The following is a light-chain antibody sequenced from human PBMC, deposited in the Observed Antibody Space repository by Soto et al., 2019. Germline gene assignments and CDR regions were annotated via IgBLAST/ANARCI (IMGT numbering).Light chain of an antibody. J-gene: IGKJ1*01. Sequence: RITNSPSTLSSSVGDRGAITCRASQNIRSRLAWFQQKPGKAPKLLIYDASSLESGVPQRFSGSGSGTEFTLTISSLQTDNFSTYYCQQYHSYCTFGQGTKVDIK. CDR1: QNIRSR. V-gene: IGKV1-5*01. CDR3: QQYHSYCT. CDR2: DAS.